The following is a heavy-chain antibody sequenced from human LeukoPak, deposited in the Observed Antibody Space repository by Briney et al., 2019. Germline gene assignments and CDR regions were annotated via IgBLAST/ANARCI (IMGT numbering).Heavy chain of an antibody. J-gene: IGHJ4*02. D-gene: IGHD3-22*01. CDR2: ISSSSSTI. CDR1: GFTFSSYS. V-gene: IGHV3-48*01. Sequence: GSLRRSCAASGFTFSSYSMNWVRQAPGEGLEWVSYISSSSSTIYYADSVKGRFTISRDNAKNSLYLQMNSLRAEDTAVYYCASHPRYYYDSSGDYWGQGTLVTVSS. CDR3: ASHPRYYYDSSGDY.